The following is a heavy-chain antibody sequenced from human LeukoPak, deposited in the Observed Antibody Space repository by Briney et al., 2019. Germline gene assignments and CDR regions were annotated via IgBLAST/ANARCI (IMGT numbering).Heavy chain of an antibody. CDR2: IRYDGSDK. Sequence: GGSLRLSCAASGFTFSNYGMHWVRQAPGKGLEWVAFIRYDGSDKYYADSVKGRFTISRDNSKNTLSLQMNSLRAEDTAVYYCAKDPRRGWFGQFGLDYWGQGTLVTVSS. CDR1: GFTFSNYG. J-gene: IGHJ4*02. V-gene: IGHV3-30*02. D-gene: IGHD3-10*01. CDR3: AKDPRRGWFGQFGLDY.